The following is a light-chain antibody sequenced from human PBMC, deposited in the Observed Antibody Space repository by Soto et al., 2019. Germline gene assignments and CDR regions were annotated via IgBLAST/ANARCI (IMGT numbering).Light chain of an antibody. V-gene: IGKV3-20*01. CDR1: QTISSGF. J-gene: IGKJ5*01. CDR3: QQYSSSTRT. CDR2: DAS. Sequence: THPPCILYLSPGDTSTLSCTSSQTISSGFLAWCQQKVGQAPRLLIYDASHRATGVPDRFSGSGSGTDFSLTISRLEPEDFAVYPCQQYSSSTRTFAQGTRLEFK.